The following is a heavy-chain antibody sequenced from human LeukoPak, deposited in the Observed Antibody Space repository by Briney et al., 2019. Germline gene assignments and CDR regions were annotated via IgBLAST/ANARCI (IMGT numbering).Heavy chain of an antibody. V-gene: IGHV3-15*01. CDR2: IKSKTDGGTT. CDR1: GFTIKTYS. D-gene: IGHD4-17*01. Sequence: GGSLRLSCAASGFTIKTYSLNWARQAPGKGLEWVGRIKSKTDGGTTDYAAPVKGRFTISRDDSKNTLYLQMNSLKTEDTAVYYCTSYGDYTPFDYWGQGTLVTVSS. CDR3: TSYGDYTPFDY. J-gene: IGHJ4*02.